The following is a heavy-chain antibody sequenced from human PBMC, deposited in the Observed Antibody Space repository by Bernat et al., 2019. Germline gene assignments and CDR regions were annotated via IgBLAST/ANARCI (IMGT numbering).Heavy chain of an antibody. D-gene: IGHD3-3*01. V-gene: IGHV3-11*06. CDR1: GFTFSDYY. J-gene: IGHJ6*02. CDR3: ARDRADFWSGYYLYYYGMDV. Sequence: QVQLVESGGGLVKPGGSLRLSCAASGFTFSDYYMSWIRQAPGKGLEWVSYISSSSSYIYYADSVKGRFTISRDNAKNSLYLQMNSLRAEDTAVYYCARDRADFWSGYYLYYYGMDVWGQGTTVTVSS. CDR2: ISSSSSYI.